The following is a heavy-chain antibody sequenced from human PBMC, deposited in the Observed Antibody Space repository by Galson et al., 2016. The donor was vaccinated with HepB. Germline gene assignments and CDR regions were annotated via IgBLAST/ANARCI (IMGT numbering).Heavy chain of an antibody. Sequence: QSGAEVKKAGESLKISCKGSGYSFATHWIGWVRQLPGKGLEWMGIIYPGDSDIRYSPSFQGQVTISADKSLNTAYLQWGSLKASDTAIYYCVKSRGSSWLKDFHHWGRGTVVAVSS. CDR3: VKSRGSSWLKDFHH. J-gene: IGHJ1*01. D-gene: IGHD2-2*01. V-gene: IGHV5-51*01. CDR1: GYSFATHW. CDR2: IYPGDSDI.